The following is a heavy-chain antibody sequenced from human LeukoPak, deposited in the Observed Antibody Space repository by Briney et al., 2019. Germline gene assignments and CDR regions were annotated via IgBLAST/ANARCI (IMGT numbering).Heavy chain of an antibody. CDR2: IYYSGST. D-gene: IGHD6-13*01. J-gene: IGHJ4*02. Sequence: SETLSLTCTVSGGSISSSSYYWGWIRQPPGKGLEWIGSIYYSGSTYYNPSLKSRVTISVDTSKNQFSLKLSSVTAADTAVYYCARVHSSSWYFDYWGQGTLVTVSS. CDR3: ARVHSSSWYFDY. CDR1: GGSISSSSYY. V-gene: IGHV4-39*07.